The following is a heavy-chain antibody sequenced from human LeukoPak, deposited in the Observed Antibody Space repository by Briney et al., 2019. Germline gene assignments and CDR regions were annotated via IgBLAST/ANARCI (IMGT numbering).Heavy chain of an antibody. CDR3: ARDSGAKLNYYAPPEFDP. CDR2: INIEGTII. CDR1: GFSFRSYW. V-gene: IGHV3-74*03. J-gene: IGHJ5*02. Sequence: GGSLRLSCAASGFSFRSYWMHWVRQVPGKGLLWVARINIEGTIITYADSVKGRFTISRDNAKNSLYLQMNSLRAEDTAVYYCARDSGAKLNYYAPPEFDPWGQGTLVTVSS. D-gene: IGHD3-10*01.